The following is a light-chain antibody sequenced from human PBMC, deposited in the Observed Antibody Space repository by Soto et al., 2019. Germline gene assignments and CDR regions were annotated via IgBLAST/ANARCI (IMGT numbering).Light chain of an antibody. CDR2: DVS. V-gene: IGLV2-14*01. J-gene: IGLJ1*01. CDR3: SSYTSSSVLV. CDR1: SSEVGCYNY. Sequence: QASPTQPASLPGSPGQSITISLPRTSSEVGCYNYVSWYQQHPGKAPKLMIYDVSNRPSGVSNRFSGSKSGNTASLTISGLQAEDEADYYCSSYTSSSVLVFGTGTKVTVL.